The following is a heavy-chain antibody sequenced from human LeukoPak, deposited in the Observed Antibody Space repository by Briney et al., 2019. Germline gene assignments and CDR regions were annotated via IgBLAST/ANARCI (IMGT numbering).Heavy chain of an antibody. CDR2: IDTTGSS. CDR3: AREPGDY. V-gene: IGHV4-4*07. Sequence: SETLSLTCTVSGASISNYFWSWIGQPAGRGLEWIGRIDTTGSSNSNPSLKSRITMSVDTSKNQLSLNLSSVTAADTAVYHCAREPGDYSGQGTLVTVSS. CDR1: GASISNYF. J-gene: IGHJ4*02.